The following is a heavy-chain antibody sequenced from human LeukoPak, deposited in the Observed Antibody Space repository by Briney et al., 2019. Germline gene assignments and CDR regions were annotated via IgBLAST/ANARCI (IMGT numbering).Heavy chain of an antibody. D-gene: IGHD1-26*01. CDR1: GYSISSGCY. J-gene: IGHJ4*02. V-gene: IGHV4-38-2*02. Sequence: SETLSLTCTVSGYSISSGCYWGWIRQPPGKGLEWIGSIYHSGNTYYNPSLKSRVTISVDTSKNQFSLKLSSVTAADTAVYYCARASGSYGLYWGQGTLVTVSS. CDR2: IYHSGNT. CDR3: ARASGSYGLY.